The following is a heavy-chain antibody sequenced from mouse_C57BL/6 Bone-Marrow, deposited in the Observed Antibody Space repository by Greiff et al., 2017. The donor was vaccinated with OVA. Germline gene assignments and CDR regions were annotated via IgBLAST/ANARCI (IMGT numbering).Heavy chain of an antibody. CDR3: ASPYYYGSSPYWYFDV. Sequence: EVQLVESGGDLVKPGGSLKLSCAASGFTFSSYGMSWVRQTPDKRLEWVATISSGGSYTSYPDSVKGRFTISRANAKNTLYLQRSSLKSEDTAMYYCASPYYYGSSPYWYFDVWGTGTTVTVSS. CDR2: ISSGGSYT. CDR1: GFTFSSYG. J-gene: IGHJ1*03. V-gene: IGHV5-6*01. D-gene: IGHD1-1*01.